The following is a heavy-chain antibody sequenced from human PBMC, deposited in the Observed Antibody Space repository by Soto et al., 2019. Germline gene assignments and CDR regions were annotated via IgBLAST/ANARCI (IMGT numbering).Heavy chain of an antibody. CDR2: ISWNVGSI. V-gene: IGHV3-9*01. Sequence: EVQLVESGGGLVQPGRSLRLSCAASGFTFDDYAMHWVRQAPGKGLEWVSGISWNVGSIAYADSVKGRFTISRDNAKNSLYLQMNGLRAEDTALYYCETGVAGGYYFDDWGQGTLVTVSS. D-gene: IGHD3-3*01. CDR3: ETGVAGGYYFDD. J-gene: IGHJ4*02. CDR1: GFTFDDYA.